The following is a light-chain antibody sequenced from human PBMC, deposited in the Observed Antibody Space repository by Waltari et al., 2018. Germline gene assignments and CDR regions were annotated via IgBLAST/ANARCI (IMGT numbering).Light chain of an antibody. Sequence: QSALTQPASVSGSPGQSITISCSGTDSDVGAYDFVSWYQQHPGQAPPLKMYEVSNRPSGIANRFAAAKSGHRASLTSSGLQAEDEADYYCSAYTTSSAPGVFGTGTRVTVL. J-gene: IGLJ1*01. CDR3: SAYTTSSAPGV. V-gene: IGLV2-14*01. CDR1: DSDVGAYDF. CDR2: EVS.